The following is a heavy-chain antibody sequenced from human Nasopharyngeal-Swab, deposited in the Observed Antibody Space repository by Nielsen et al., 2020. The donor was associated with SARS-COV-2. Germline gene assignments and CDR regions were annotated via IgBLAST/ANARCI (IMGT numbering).Heavy chain of an antibody. Sequence: GESLKISCAASGFTFSSYWMYWVRQDPGKGLVLVSRIYNDGSVTTYADSAKGRFHISRDNAKNTVYLQMNSLRAEDTAVYYCARADLLLGGSLDIWGQGTTVTVSS. V-gene: IGHV3-74*03. J-gene: IGHJ3*02. CDR3: ARADLLLGGSLDI. CDR2: IYNDGSVT. CDR1: GFTFSSYW. D-gene: IGHD1-26*01.